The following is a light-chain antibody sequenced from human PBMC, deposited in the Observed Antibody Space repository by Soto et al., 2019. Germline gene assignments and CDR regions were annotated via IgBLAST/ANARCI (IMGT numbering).Light chain of an antibody. CDR2: DAS. Sequence: DIQMSQSPSTLSASVGDRVTITCRASQSISSGLGWYQQKPGKAPKLLIYDASSLESGVPSRFSGSGSGTEFTLTISSLQPDDFATYYCLQYNSYPWTFGQGTKVEIK. J-gene: IGKJ1*01. CDR3: LQYNSYPWT. CDR1: QSISSG. V-gene: IGKV1-5*01.